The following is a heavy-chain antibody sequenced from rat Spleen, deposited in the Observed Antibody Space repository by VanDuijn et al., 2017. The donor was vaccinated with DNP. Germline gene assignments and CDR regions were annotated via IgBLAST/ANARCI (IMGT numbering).Heavy chain of an antibody. CDR2: IGSAAYAP. J-gene: IGHJ2*01. D-gene: IGHD4-3*01. V-gene: IGHV5-22*01. Sequence: EVQLVESGGGLVQPGRSLKLSCAASGFTFSAYYLAWVRQAPAKGLEWVAYIGSAAYAPYYGDSVKGRFTISRDNAKSTLYLQMNSLRYEDMATYYCIRWNSGHFDYWGQGVMVTVSS. CDR3: IRWNSGHFDY. CDR1: GFTFSAYY.